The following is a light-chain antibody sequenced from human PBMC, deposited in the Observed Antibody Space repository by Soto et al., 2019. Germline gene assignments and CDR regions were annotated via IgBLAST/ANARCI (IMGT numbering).Light chain of an antibody. V-gene: IGLV1-40*01. CDR1: NSSIGAGSD. CDR2: ANN. Sequence: QLVLTQPPSVSGAPGQRVTISCTGSNSSIGAGSDVHWYQQLPGTAPKLLIYANNIRPSGVPDRLSGSKSGTSASLAIAGLQAEDEADYYCQSYDISLSASVFGGGTKVTVL. J-gene: IGLJ2*01. CDR3: QSYDISLSASV.